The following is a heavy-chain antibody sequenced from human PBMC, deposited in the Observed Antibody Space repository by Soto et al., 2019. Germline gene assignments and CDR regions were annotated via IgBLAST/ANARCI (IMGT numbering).Heavy chain of an antibody. J-gene: IGHJ4*02. V-gene: IGHV3-15*01. D-gene: IGHD1-26*01. CDR2: IKSKADAGTT. Sequence: EVQLVESGGGLVKPGGSLRLFCAGSGFTFSNGWMSWVRQAPGKGLEWVGRIKSKADAGTTDYAAPVKGRFTISRDDSKSTLYLQMNSLRTEDTAVYYCTPEGAGFDYWGQGTLVTVSS. CDR3: TPEGAGFDY. CDR1: GFTFSNGW.